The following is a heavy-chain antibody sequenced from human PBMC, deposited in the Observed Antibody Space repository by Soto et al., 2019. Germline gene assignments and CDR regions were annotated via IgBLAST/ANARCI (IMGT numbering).Heavy chain of an antibody. V-gene: IGHV1-69*01. CDR1: GGTFSLYA. CDR3: ARSQFSGTSSSYSPYAMDV. CDR2: FIPSFGTA. Sequence: QVQLVQSGAEVKEPGSSVKVSCKTSGGTFSLYAVTWVRQAPGQGLDWMGGFIPSFGTASYPQKFQGRVIITADESASTAYIELSSLRSEDTAVYYCARSQFSGTSSSYSPYAMDVWGQGTTVTVSS. J-gene: IGHJ6*02. D-gene: IGHD1-26*01.